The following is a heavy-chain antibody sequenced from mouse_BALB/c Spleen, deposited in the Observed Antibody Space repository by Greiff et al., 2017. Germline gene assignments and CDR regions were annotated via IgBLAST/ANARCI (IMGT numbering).Heavy chain of an antibody. Sequence: DVKLVESGGGLVQPGGSLRLSCATSGFTFTDYYMSWVRQPPGKALEWLGFIRNKANGYTTEYSASVKGRFTISSDNSQSILYLQMNTLRAEDSATYYCARDSPSTTAPYYCDDGGQGTTLTVSS. CDR2: IRNKANGYTT. CDR3: ARDSPSTTAPYYCDD. CDR1: GFTFTDYY. D-gene: IGHD1-2*01. J-gene: IGHJ2*01. V-gene: IGHV7-3*02.